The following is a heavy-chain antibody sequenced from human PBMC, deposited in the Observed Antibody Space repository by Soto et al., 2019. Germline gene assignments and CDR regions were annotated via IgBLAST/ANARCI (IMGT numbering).Heavy chain of an antibody. CDR2: ISSSSSVI. CDR1: GFTFSTNA. D-gene: IGHD7-27*01. CDR3: ARDLSWGSNWYYYMDV. V-gene: IGHV3-48*01. Sequence: GGSLILSCVASGFTFSTNAMSWVRQAPGKGLEWVSYISSSSSVIDYADSVKGRFTVSRDNARNSLYLQMNSLRAEDTAVYYCARDLSWGSNWYYYMDVWGKGTTVTVSS. J-gene: IGHJ6*03.